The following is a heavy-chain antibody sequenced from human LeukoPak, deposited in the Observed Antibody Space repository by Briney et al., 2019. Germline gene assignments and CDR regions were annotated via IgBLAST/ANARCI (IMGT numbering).Heavy chain of an antibody. D-gene: IGHD1-26*01. CDR1: GFTFSGFA. V-gene: IGHV3-23*01. Sequence: GGSLRLSCAVSGFTFSGFAMTWVRQAPGKGLEWVSCLSGSGDRTHYADSVKGRFTISRDNSKNTLYLQMNSLRAEDTAVYYCAKGSGRSGSCYFDYWGQGTLVTVSS. CDR2: LSGSGDRT. CDR3: AKGSGRSGSCYFDY. J-gene: IGHJ4*02.